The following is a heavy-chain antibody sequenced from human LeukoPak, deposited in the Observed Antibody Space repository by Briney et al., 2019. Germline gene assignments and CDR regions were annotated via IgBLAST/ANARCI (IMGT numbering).Heavy chain of an antibody. J-gene: IGHJ5*02. CDR1: GFTFRNAG. Sequence: KSGGSLRLSCSASGFTFRNAGMSWVRQAPGKGLEWVGRTKSKSDGGTTEYAAPAKGRFTIARDDTTKTLFLQMNSLKTEDTAVYYCTTDKYYYDSSGPALGFGSLGQGTLVTVSS. CDR3: TTDKYYYDSSGPALGFGS. D-gene: IGHD3-22*01. V-gene: IGHV3-15*01. CDR2: TKSKSDGGTT.